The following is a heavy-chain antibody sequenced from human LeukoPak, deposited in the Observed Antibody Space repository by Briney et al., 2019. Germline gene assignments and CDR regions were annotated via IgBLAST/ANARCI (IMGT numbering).Heavy chain of an antibody. CDR2: INLDGSAR. Sequence: GGSLRLSCAASGFTFSGSWMSWVRQAPGKGLEWEANINLDGSARRYINSVKGRFTISRDNAKNSLYLQMISLRAEDTAVYFCAKYGGDSGMAFDIWGQGTMVTVSS. J-gene: IGHJ3*02. V-gene: IGHV3-7*01. CDR1: GFTFSGSW. D-gene: IGHD4-23*01. CDR3: AKYGGDSGMAFDI.